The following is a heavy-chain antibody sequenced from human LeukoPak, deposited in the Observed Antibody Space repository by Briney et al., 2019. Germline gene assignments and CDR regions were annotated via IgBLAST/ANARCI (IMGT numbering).Heavy chain of an antibody. CDR1: GGSISSSSYY. D-gene: IGHD2-15*01. CDR2: IYYSGST. CDR3: ARLRERSGYCSGGSCYSPSVPTGYFDY. V-gene: IGHV4-39*01. J-gene: IGHJ4*02. Sequence: SETLSLTCTVSGGSISSSSYYWGRIRQPPGKGLEWIGSIYYSGSTYCNPSLKSRVAISVDTSKNQFSLKLSSVTAADTAVYYCARLRERSGYCSGGSCYSPSVPTGYFDYWGQGTLVTVSS.